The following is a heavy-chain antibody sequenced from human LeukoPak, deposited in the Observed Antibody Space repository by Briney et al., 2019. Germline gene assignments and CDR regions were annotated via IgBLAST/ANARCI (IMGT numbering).Heavy chain of an antibody. CDR2: ISYSGTT. CDR1: GGSLNSPNYY. CDR3: VRHDYYGSLNWFDP. Sequence: PSETLSLTCIVSGGSLNSPNYYWGWIRQPPGKALEWIATISYSGTTYYNPSLKSRLTISVDTSKNQFSLKLTSVTAADTAVYYCVRHDYYGSLNWFDPWGQGTLITVSS. D-gene: IGHD3-10*01. J-gene: IGHJ5*02. V-gene: IGHV4-39*01.